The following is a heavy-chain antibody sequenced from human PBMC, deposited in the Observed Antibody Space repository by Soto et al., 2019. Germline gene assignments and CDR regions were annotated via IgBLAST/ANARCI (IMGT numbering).Heavy chain of an antibody. V-gene: IGHV3-66*01. CDR3: ARAEVDMPTP. CDR2: IWPNGGT. Sequence: EMYLVDSGGGLVQPGGSWNPSGAASGFSFTASNMFGVRQAPGKGLGFFSVIWPNGGTLYADSVKGRFILSRDNSMNTVYLQMNSLRVEDTAVYYCARAEVDMPTPWGQGTLVTVSS. CDR1: GFSFTASN. J-gene: IGHJ5*02. D-gene: IGHD2-15*01.